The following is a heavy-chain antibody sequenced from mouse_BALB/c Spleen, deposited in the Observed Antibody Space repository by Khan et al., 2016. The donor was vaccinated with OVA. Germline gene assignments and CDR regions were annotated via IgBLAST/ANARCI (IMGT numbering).Heavy chain of an antibody. Sequence: VQLKESGPGLVKPSQSLSLTCTVTGYSITSDYAWNWIRQFPGNKLEWMGYINYSGSTNYNPALKSRISITRDTSKNQFFLQLNSVTTADTATDYCARDGSRYNYAMDYWGQGTSVTVSS. CDR2: INYSGST. V-gene: IGHV3-2*02. J-gene: IGHJ4*01. CDR3: ARDGSRYNYAMDY. D-gene: IGHD2-3*01. CDR1: GYSITSDYA.